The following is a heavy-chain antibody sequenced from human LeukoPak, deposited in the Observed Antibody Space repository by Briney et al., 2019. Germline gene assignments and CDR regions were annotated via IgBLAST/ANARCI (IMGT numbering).Heavy chain of an antibody. CDR3: ARGHTAMSKGNWFDP. CDR1: GGSISSYY. J-gene: IGHJ5*02. Sequence: SETLSLTCTVSGGSISSYYWSWIRQPPGKGLEWIGYIYYSGSTNYNPSLKSRVTISVDTSKNQFSLKLSSVTAADTAVYYCARGHTAMSKGNWFDPWAREPWSPSPQ. CDR2: IYYSGST. V-gene: IGHV4-59*01. D-gene: IGHD5-18*01.